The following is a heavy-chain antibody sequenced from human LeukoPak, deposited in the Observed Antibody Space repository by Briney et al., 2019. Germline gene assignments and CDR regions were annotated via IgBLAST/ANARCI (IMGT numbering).Heavy chain of an antibody. CDR3: ARQWRSDSKAWSDP. CDR1: GYRFTSYW. Sequence: GESLKISCKGSGYRFTSYWIGWVRQMPGKGLEWMGIIYPGDSDTRYSPSFQGQVTISADKSISTAYLQWSSLKASDTAMYYCARQWRSDSKAWSDPGGQGTLVTVSS. CDR2: IYPGDSDT. V-gene: IGHV5-51*01. J-gene: IGHJ5*02. D-gene: IGHD2-21*01.